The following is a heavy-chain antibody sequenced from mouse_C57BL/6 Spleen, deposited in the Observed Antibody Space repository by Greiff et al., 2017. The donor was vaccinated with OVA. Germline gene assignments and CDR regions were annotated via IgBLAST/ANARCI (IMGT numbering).Heavy chain of an antibody. CDR3: ARAGYHWYFDV. V-gene: IGHV3-6*01. J-gene: IGHJ1*03. Sequence: QPQQSGPGLVKPSQSLSLTCSVTGYSITSGYYWNWIRQFPGNKLEWMGYISYDGSNNYNPSLKNRISITRDTSKNQFFLKLNSVTTEDTATYYCARAGYHWYFDVWGTGTTVTVSS. CDR1: GYSITSGYY. CDR2: ISYDGSN. D-gene: IGHD2-14*01.